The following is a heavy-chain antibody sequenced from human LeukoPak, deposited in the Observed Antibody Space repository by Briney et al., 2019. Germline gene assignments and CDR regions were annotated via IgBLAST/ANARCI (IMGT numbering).Heavy chain of an antibody. Sequence: ASVKVSCKASGYTFTSYGISWVRQAPGQGLERMGWTSAYNGNTNYAQKLQGRVTMTTDTSTSTAYMELRSLRSDDTAVYYCARVQHYYDSSGYSFDYWGQGTLVTVSS. J-gene: IGHJ4*02. CDR2: TSAYNGNT. CDR3: ARVQHYYDSSGYSFDY. CDR1: GYTFTSYG. D-gene: IGHD3-22*01. V-gene: IGHV1-18*01.